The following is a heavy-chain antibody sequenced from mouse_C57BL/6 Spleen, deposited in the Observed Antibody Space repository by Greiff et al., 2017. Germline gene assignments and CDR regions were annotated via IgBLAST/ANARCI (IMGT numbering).Heavy chain of an antibody. CDR1: GFTFSSYC. Sequence: VQLQEPGGDLVKPGGSLKLSCAASGFTFSSYCMSWVRQTPDKRLEWVATISSGGSYTYYPHSVKGRFTIPRDTASNTPYMQMCSLKSEDTAMDYCARRDSSTYAMDYWGQGTSVTVSS. CDR3: ARRDSSTYAMDY. V-gene: IGHV5-6*01. J-gene: IGHJ4*01. CDR2: ISSGGSYT. D-gene: IGHD1-1*01.